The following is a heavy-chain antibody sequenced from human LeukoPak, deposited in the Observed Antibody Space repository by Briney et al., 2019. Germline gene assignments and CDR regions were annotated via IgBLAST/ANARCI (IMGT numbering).Heavy chain of an antibody. Sequence: SVKVSCKASGYTFSSYAISWVRQAPGQGLEWMGGIIPIFGTANYAQKFQGRVTITADESTSTAYMELSSLRSEDTAVYYCARDDYGDYGVGVFDYWGQGTLVTVSS. CDR2: IIPIFGTA. CDR1: GYTFSSYA. J-gene: IGHJ4*02. CDR3: ARDDYGDYGVGVFDY. V-gene: IGHV1-69*13. D-gene: IGHD4-17*01.